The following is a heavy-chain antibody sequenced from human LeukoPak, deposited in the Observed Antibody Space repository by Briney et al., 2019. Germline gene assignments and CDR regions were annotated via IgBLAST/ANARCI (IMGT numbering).Heavy chain of an antibody. Sequence: PGRSLRLSCAVSGFTFSSYGMHWVRQAPGKGLEWVAVIWYDGSNKYYADSVRGRFTISRDNSKNTLYLQMNSLRAEDTAVYYCARDPSARGWFDPWGQGTLVTVSS. V-gene: IGHV3-33*01. CDR2: IWYDGSNK. CDR1: GFTFSSYG. D-gene: IGHD6-25*01. J-gene: IGHJ5*02. CDR3: ARDPSARGWFDP.